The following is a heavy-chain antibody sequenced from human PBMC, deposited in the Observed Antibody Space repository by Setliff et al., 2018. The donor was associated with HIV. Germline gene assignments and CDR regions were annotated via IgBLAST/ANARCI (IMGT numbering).Heavy chain of an antibody. V-gene: IGHV4-34*01. CDR3: ARLDSSIFGTIKPLHHFDY. CDR1: GGSFSGYL. Sequence: TLSLTCAVYGGSFSGYLWSWIRQSPEKGLEWIGEMKQSLSTKYSPSLRGRVIISVDTSKNQFSLKLNSVTAADTAMYYCARLDSSIFGTIKPLHHFDYWGQGLMVTVSS. CDR2: MKQSLST. J-gene: IGHJ4*01. D-gene: IGHD3-3*01.